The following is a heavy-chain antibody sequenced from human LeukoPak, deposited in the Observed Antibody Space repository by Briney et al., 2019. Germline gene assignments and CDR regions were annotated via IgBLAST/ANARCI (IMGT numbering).Heavy chain of an antibody. J-gene: IGHJ4*02. V-gene: IGHV3-23*01. CDR3: AKDLDKRSRRYYFDY. CDR1: GFTFSSYA. CDR2: ISGSGGST. D-gene: IGHD1-1*01. Sequence: GGSLRLSCAASGFTFSSYAMSWVRQAPGKGLEWVSAISGSGGSTYYADSVKGRFTISRDNSKNTLYLQMNSLRAEDTAVYYCAKDLDKRSRRYYFDYWGQGTLVTVSS.